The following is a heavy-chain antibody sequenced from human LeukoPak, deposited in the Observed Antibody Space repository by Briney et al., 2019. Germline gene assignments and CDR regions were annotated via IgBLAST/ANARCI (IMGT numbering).Heavy chain of an antibody. CDR3: ARGSVIPRNYYYGMDV. V-gene: IGHV1-69*13. D-gene: IGHD3-16*02. CDR2: IIPIFGTA. Sequence: ASVKVSCKASGGTFTSYAISWVRQAPGQGLEWMGGIIPIFGTANYAQKFQGRVTITADESTSTAYMELSSLRSEDTAVYYCARGSVIPRNYYYGMDVWGQGTTVTVSS. J-gene: IGHJ6*02. CDR1: GGTFTSYA.